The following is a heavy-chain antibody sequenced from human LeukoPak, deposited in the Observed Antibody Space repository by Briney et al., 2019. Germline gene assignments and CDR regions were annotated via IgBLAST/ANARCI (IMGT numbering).Heavy chain of an antibody. CDR1: GVSISSSNSY. CDR2: IYYSGNT. V-gene: IGHV4-39*01. CDR3: ARQTGSGLFSLP. Sequence: SETLSLTCTVSGVSISSSNSYWGWIRQPPGKGLEWIGSIYYSGNTYYNASLKSQVSISIDTSKNQFSLRLTSVTAADTAVYYCARQTGSGLFSLPGGQGTLVTVSS. J-gene: IGHJ4*02. D-gene: IGHD3/OR15-3a*01.